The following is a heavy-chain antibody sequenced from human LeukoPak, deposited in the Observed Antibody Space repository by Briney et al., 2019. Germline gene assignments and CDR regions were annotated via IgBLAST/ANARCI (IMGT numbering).Heavy chain of an antibody. CDR2: IYYSGST. D-gene: IGHD6-13*01. Sequence: ASETLSLTCTVSGGSISSSSYYWGWIRQPPGKGLEWIGSIYYSGSTYYNPSLRSRVTISVDTSKNQFSLKLSSVTAADTAVYYCAREWSRESGSSWSLFDYWGQGTLVTVSS. CDR1: GGSISSSSYY. V-gene: IGHV4-39*07. J-gene: IGHJ4*02. CDR3: AREWSRESGSSWSLFDY.